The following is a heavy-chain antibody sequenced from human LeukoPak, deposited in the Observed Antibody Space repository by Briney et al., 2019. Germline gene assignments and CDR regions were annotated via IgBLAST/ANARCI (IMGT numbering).Heavy chain of an antibody. CDR2: IYYSGST. CDR1: GGSISSYY. Sequence: SETLSLTCTVSGGSISSYYWSWIRQPPGKGLEWIGYIYYSGSTNYNPSLKSRVTISVDTSKNQFSLKLTSLTAADTAVYYCARAFSSTSPEANWGQGTLVTVSS. D-gene: IGHD6-13*01. J-gene: IGHJ4*02. V-gene: IGHV4-59*08. CDR3: ARAFSSTSPEAN.